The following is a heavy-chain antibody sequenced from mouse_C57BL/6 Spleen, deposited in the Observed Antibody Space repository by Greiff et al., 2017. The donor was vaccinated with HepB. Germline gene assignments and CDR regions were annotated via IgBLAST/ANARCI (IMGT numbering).Heavy chain of an antibody. V-gene: IGHV1-22*01. Sequence: EVQLQQSGPELVKPGASVKMSCKASGYTFTDYNMHWVKQSHGKSLEWIGYINPNNGGTSYNQKFKGKATLTVNKSSSTAYMELRSLTSEDSAVYYCARGHYGSSSAWFAYWGQGTLVTASA. CDR1: GYTFTDYN. J-gene: IGHJ3*01. CDR3: ARGHYGSSSAWFAY. CDR2: INPNNGGT. D-gene: IGHD1-1*01.